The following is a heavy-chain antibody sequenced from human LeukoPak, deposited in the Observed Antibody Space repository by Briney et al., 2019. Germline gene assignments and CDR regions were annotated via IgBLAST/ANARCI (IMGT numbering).Heavy chain of an antibody. D-gene: IGHD6-13*01. Sequence: SVRPSSTASGYTFTSYYMHWVRQAPGQGLEWMGIINPSGGRTSYAQKFQGRVIMTRDTSTSTVYIELSSLRSEDTAVYYCARDFNIAAVGRGEYFDYWGRGNGVSVSS. J-gene: IGHJ4*02. CDR2: INPSGGRT. V-gene: IGHV1-46*01. CDR1: GYTFTSYY. CDR3: ARDFNIAAVGRGEYFDY.